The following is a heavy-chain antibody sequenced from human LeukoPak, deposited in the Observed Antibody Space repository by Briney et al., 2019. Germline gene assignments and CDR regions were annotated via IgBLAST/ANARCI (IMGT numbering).Heavy chain of an antibody. CDR3: ARGARITMVRGVRSNWFDP. CDR1: GYTFTGYY. Sequence: ASVKVSCKASGYTFTGYYMHWVRQAPGQGLEWMGWINPNSGGTNYAQKFQGRVTMTRDTSISTAYMELSRLRYDDTAVYYCARGARITMVRGVRSNWFDPWGQGTLVTVSS. V-gene: IGHV1-2*02. J-gene: IGHJ5*02. D-gene: IGHD3-10*01. CDR2: INPNSGGT.